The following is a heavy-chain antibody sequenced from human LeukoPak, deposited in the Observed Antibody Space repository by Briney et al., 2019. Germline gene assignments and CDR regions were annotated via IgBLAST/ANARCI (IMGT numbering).Heavy chain of an antibody. CDR2: ISGSGGST. J-gene: IGHJ6*02. V-gene: IGHV3-23*01. Sequence: SGGSLRLSCAASGFTFSSYAMSWVRQAPGKGLERVSAISGSGGSTYYADSVKGRFTISRDNSKNTLYLQMNSLRAEDTAVYYCAKGTGDSSGYFSSSYYYYGMDVSGQGTTVTVSS. D-gene: IGHD3-22*01. CDR3: AKGTGDSSGYFSSSYYYYGMDV. CDR1: GFTFSSYA.